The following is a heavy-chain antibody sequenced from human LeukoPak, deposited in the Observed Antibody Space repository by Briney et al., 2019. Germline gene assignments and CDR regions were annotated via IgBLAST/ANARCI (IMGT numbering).Heavy chain of an antibody. D-gene: IGHD2-15*01. V-gene: IGHV4-30-4*01. CDR3: AKELVVAAGEYYYYYGMDV. CDR2: IYYSGST. CDR1: GGSISSGDYY. Sequence: SQTLSLTCTVSGGSISSGDYYWSWIRQPPGKGLEWIGHIYYSGSTYYNPSLKSRVTISVDTSKNQFSLKLSSVTAADTAVYYCAKELVVAAGEYYYYYGMDVWGQGTTVTVSS. J-gene: IGHJ6*02.